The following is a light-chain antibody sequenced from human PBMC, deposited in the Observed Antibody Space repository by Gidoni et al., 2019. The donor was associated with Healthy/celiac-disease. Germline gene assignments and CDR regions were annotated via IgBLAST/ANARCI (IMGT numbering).Light chain of an antibody. J-gene: IGKJ4*01. V-gene: IGKV3-20*01. CDR1: QSVSNNY. CDR3: QQYDGSPLT. Sequence: EIVLPQSPGTLSLSPGERATLSCRASQSVSNNYLTWYQQKPGQAPRLLIYGASSRATGIPDRFSGSGSGTDFTLTISRLEPEDFSVYYCQQYDGSPLTFGGGTKVEIK. CDR2: GAS.